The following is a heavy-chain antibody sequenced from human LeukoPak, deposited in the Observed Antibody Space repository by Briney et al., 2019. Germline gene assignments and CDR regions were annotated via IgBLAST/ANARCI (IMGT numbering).Heavy chain of an antibody. V-gene: IGHV3-21*01. CDR2: ISSSSSYI. J-gene: IGHJ4*02. CDR3: ASRGRRDGYNHLDY. Sequence: GGSLRLSCAASGFTFSSYSMNWVRQAPGKGLEWVSSISSSSSYIYYADSVKGRFTISRDNAKNSLYLQMNSLRAEGTAVYYCASRGRRDGYNHLDYWGQGTLVTVSS. CDR1: GFTFSSYS. D-gene: IGHD5-24*01.